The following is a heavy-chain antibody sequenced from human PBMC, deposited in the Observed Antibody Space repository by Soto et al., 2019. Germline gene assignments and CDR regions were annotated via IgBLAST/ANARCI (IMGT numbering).Heavy chain of an antibody. D-gene: IGHD2-2*01. V-gene: IGHV3-21*01. CDR1: GFTFSSYS. J-gene: IGHJ5*02. CDR3: ARDHVPAAEHWFEP. CDR2: ISSSSSYI. Sequence: PGGSLRLSCAASGFTFSSYSMNWVRQAPGKGLEWVSSISSSSSYIYYADSVKGRFTISRDNAKNSLYLQMNSLRAEDAAVYYCARDHVPAAEHWFEPWGQGTLVTVSS.